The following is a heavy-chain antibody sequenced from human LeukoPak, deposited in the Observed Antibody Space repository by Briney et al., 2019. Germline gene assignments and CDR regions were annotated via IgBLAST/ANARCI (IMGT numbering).Heavy chain of an antibody. Sequence: ASVKVSCKASGYTFTSYGISWVRQAPGQGLEWMGWISAYNGNTNYAQKLQGRVTMTTDTSTSTAYMELRSLRSDDTAVYYRARDRQGFSSSWQKQNWFDPWGQGTLVTVSS. D-gene: IGHD6-13*01. CDR3: ARDRQGFSSSWQKQNWFDP. V-gene: IGHV1-18*01. J-gene: IGHJ5*02. CDR1: GYTFTSYG. CDR2: ISAYNGNT.